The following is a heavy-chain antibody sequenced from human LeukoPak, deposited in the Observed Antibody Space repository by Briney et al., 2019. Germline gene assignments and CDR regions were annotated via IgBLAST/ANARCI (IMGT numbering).Heavy chain of an antibody. CDR2: ISASSSYI. D-gene: IGHD3-3*01. Sequence: GGSLRLSCAASGFTFSSYSMNWVRQAPGKGLEWVSSISASSSYIYYADSLKGRFTISRDNAKTSLFLQMNSLRAEDTAVYYCARFWSGYSFDYWGQGTLVTVSS. J-gene: IGHJ4*02. V-gene: IGHV3-21*01. CDR3: ARFWSGYSFDY. CDR1: GFTFSSYS.